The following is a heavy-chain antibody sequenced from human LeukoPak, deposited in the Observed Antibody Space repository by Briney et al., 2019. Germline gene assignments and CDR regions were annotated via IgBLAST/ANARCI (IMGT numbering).Heavy chain of an antibody. D-gene: IGHD3-22*01. Sequence: GGSLRLSCAAPGFTFSTFGMHWVRQAPGKGLDWVALISYDGSIKYYADSVKDRFTISRDNAKNSLYLQMNSLRDEDTAVYYCARGDPTYYYDSSGSDYGGKGTLVTVSS. J-gene: IGHJ4*02. CDR2: ISYDGSIK. V-gene: IGHV3-30*03. CDR1: GFTFSTFG. CDR3: ARGDPTYYYDSSGSDY.